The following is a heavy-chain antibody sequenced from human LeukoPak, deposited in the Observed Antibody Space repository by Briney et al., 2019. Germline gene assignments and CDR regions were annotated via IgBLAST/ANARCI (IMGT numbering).Heavy chain of an antibody. D-gene: IGHD2-2*01. CDR3: AKGDRYCSSTSCLFDY. J-gene: IGHJ4*02. V-gene: IGHV3-9*01. CDR1: GFTFDDYA. CDR2: ISWNSGSI. Sequence: GRSLRLSCAASGFTFDDYAMHWVRQAPGKGLVWVSGISWNSGSIGYADSVKGRFTISRDNAKNSLYLQMNSLRAEDTALYYCAKGDRYCSSTSCLFDYWGQGTLVTVSS.